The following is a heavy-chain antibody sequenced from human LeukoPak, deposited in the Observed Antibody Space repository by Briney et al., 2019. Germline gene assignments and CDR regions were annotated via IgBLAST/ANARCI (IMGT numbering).Heavy chain of an antibody. D-gene: IGHD5-18*01. CDR1: GVSLSTSGVG. J-gene: IGHJ3*02. Sequence: SGPTLVNPTQTLTLTCSLSGVSLSTSGVGVGWIRQPPGKALEWLALIYWDDDSRYSPSLKSRLTIAKDTSKNQVVLTLTIMDSVDTATYYCAHSQVFSYGSFHDAYDIWGLGMLVTVSS. CDR3: AHSQVFSYGSFHDAYDI. CDR2: IYWDDDS. V-gene: IGHV2-5*02.